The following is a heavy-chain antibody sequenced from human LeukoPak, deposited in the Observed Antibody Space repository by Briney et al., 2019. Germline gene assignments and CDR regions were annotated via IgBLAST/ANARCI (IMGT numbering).Heavy chain of an antibody. CDR2: IKQDGSEK. CDR3: AKDLLWFGELDAFDI. J-gene: IGHJ3*02. Sequence: PGGSLRLSCAASGFTFSSYWMSWVRQAPGKGLEWVANIKQDGSEKHYVDSVKGRFTISRDNAKNSLYLQMNSLRAEDTAVYCCAKDLLWFGELDAFDIWGQGTMVTVSS. CDR1: GFTFSSYW. V-gene: IGHV3-7*01. D-gene: IGHD3-10*01.